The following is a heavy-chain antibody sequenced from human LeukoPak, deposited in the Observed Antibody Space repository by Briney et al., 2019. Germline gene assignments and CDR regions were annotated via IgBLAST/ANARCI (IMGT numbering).Heavy chain of an antibody. V-gene: IGHV3-15*07. Sequence: GGSLRLSCAASGFTFTNAWMNWVRQAPGKGLEWVGRIKSKADGETIDYAAPVKGRFAFSRDDSKNMLYLQMNSLKSEDTAVYYCSTLTSRGLSDSWGQGTLVTVSS. CDR2: IKSKADGETI. J-gene: IGHJ4*02. CDR1: GFTFTNAW. D-gene: IGHD1-20*01. CDR3: STLTSRGLSDS.